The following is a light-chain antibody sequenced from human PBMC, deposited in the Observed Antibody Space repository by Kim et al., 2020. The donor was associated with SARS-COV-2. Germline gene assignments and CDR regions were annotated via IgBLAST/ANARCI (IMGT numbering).Light chain of an antibody. CDR2: HTS. Sequence: PGGTVTLTGGSSTGAVTSGHYPYWFQQNPGQAPRTLIYHTSNKQSWTPARFSGSLVGGKAALTLSGAQPEDEAEYYCLLSYSGARVFGGGTKLTVL. CDR3: LLSYSGARV. CDR1: TGAVTSGHY. V-gene: IGLV7-46*01. J-gene: IGLJ3*02.